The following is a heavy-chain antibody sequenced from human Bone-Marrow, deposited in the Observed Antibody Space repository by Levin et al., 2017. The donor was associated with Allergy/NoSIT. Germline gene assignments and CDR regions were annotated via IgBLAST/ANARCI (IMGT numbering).Heavy chain of an antibody. D-gene: IGHD2-2*02. CDR2: INPNSGET. CDR1: GYTFSTYY. Sequence: ASVKVSCRTSGYTFSTYYMHWLRQAPGQGLEWMGWINPNSGETRYSQNFQGRVTMTRDTSISAAYMELSFLRSGDTAVYYCARENTVYDYWGQGTLVTVSS. CDR3: ARENTVYDY. V-gene: IGHV1-2*02. J-gene: IGHJ4*02.